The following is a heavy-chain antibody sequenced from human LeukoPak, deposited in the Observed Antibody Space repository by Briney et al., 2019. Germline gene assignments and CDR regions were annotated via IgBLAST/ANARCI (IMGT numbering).Heavy chain of an antibody. V-gene: IGHV3-7*03. D-gene: IGHD2/OR15-2a*01. CDR3: ARDPGRIGFDY. CDR1: GFTFNNYW. CDR2: IKQDGSEM. J-gene: IGHJ4*02. Sequence: GGSLRLSCAASGFTFNNYWMGWVRQAPGKGLEWVANIKQDGSEMYYVESVKGRFTISRDNAKNSLFLQMTSLRAEDTAVYYCARDPGRIGFDYWGQGTLVTVSS.